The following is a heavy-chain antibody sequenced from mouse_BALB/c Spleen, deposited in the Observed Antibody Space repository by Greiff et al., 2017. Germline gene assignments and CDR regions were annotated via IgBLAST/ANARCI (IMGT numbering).Heavy chain of an antibody. J-gene: IGHJ4*01. CDR1: GYSITSDYA. D-gene: IGHD2-10*02. CDR3: ARSRYGNPYYYAMDY. CDR2: ISYSGST. Sequence: EVQLQESGPGLVKPSQSLSLTCTVTGYSITSDYAWNWIRQFPGNKLEWMGYISYSGSTSYNPSLKSRISITRDTSKNQFFLQLNSVTTEDTATYYCARSRYGNPYYYAMDYWGQGTSVTVSS. V-gene: IGHV3-2*02.